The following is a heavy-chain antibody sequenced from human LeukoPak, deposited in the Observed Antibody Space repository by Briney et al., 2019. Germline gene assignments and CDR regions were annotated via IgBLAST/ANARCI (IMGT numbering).Heavy chain of an antibody. CDR2: ISAYNGNT. J-gene: IGHJ4*02. Sequence: AASVKVSCKASGYTFTSYGISWVRQAPGQGLEWMGWISAYNGNTNYAQNLQGRVTMTTDTSTSTAYMELRSLRSDDTAVYYCARDSPYYYDSSGYSSYFDYWGQGTLVTVSS. V-gene: IGHV1-18*01. D-gene: IGHD3-22*01. CDR3: ARDSPYYYDSSGYSSYFDY. CDR1: GYTFTSYG.